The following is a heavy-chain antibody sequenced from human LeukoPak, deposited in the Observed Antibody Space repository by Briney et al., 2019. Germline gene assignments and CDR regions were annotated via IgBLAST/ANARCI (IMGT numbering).Heavy chain of an antibody. CDR2: ISASGGTT. Sequence: GGSLRLSCAASGFTFSSYAMSWVRQAPGKGLEWVSAISASGGTTYYADSVKGRFTISRENSKNTLYLQMNSLRAEDTALYYCAKDFYGDWYYFDYWGQGTLVTVSS. CDR3: AKDFYGDWYYFDY. J-gene: IGHJ4*02. D-gene: IGHD4-17*01. CDR1: GFTFSSYA. V-gene: IGHV3-23*01.